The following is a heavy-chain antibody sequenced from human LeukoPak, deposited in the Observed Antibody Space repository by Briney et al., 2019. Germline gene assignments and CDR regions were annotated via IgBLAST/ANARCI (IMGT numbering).Heavy chain of an antibody. CDR1: GYTFSGYY. CDR3: ARVAHNYDLLTGYYPYLDYFDF. D-gene: IGHD3-9*01. Sequence: GASVKVSCKASGYTFSGYYVHWVRRAPGQGLEWMGWINPNSGGTYYAQKFQGRVTMTRDTSISTAYMELSRLRSDDTAVFYCARVAHNYDLLTGYYPYLDYFDFWGQGTLVTVSS. V-gene: IGHV1-2*02. J-gene: IGHJ4*02. CDR2: INPNSGGT.